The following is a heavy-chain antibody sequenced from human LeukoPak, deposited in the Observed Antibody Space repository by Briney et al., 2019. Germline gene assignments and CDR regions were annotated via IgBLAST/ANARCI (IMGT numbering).Heavy chain of an antibody. D-gene: IGHD6-19*01. Sequence: PGGSLRLSCAASGFTFSSYGMHWVRQAPGKGLEWVAVISYDGSNKYYADSVKGRFTISRDNSKNTLYLQMNSLRAEDTAVYYCAKDLDSSGWYSNWFDPWGQGTLVTVSS. J-gene: IGHJ5*02. CDR1: GFTFSSYG. CDR3: AKDLDSSGWYSNWFDP. CDR2: ISYDGSNK. V-gene: IGHV3-30*18.